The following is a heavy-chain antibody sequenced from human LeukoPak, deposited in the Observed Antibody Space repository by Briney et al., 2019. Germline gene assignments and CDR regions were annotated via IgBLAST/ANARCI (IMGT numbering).Heavy chain of an antibody. D-gene: IGHD3-10*01. V-gene: IGHV5-51*01. Sequence: GESLKISCKGSGYSFTSYWIGWVRQMPGKGLEWMGIIYPGDSDTRYSPSFQGQVTISADKSISTAYLQWSSLKASGTAMYYCARLARVVRGPYHYYYMDVWGKGTTVTVSS. CDR2: IYPGDSDT. CDR1: GYSFTSYW. CDR3: ARLARVVRGPYHYYYMDV. J-gene: IGHJ6*03.